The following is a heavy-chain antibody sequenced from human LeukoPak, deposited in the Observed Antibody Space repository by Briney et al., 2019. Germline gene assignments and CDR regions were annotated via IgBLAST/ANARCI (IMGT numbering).Heavy chain of an antibody. CDR3: AKDRGYSSSSPDFDY. V-gene: IGHV3-9*03. D-gene: IGHD6-13*01. J-gene: IGHJ4*02. CDR1: GFTFYDYA. Sequence: GGSLRLSCAASGFTFYDYAMHWVRQAPGKGLDWVSGISWNSGSIGYAASVKGRFTISRDHAKNSLYLQMNSLRAEDMALYYCAKDRGYSSSSPDFDYWGQGTLVTVSS. CDR2: ISWNSGSI.